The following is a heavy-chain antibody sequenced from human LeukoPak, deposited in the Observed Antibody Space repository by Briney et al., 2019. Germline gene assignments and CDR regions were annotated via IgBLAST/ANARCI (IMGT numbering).Heavy chain of an antibody. CDR2: INWNGGST. J-gene: IGHJ4*02. CDR1: GFTFGNYG. D-gene: IGHD5-18*01. V-gene: IGHV3-20*01. Sequence: GGSLRLSCAASGFTFGNYGMSWVRQAPGKGLEWVSGINWNGGSTGYADSVEGRFTISRDNAKNTLYLQMNSLRAEDTAVYHCARGGGYSYGSFDYWGQGTLVTVSS. CDR3: ARGGGYSYGSFDY.